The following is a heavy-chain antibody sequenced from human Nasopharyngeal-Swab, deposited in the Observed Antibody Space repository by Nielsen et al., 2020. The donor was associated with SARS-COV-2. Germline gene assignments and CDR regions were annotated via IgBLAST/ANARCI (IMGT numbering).Heavy chain of an antibody. J-gene: IGHJ6*03. CDR1: GFTFSSYG. Sequence: GESLKISCAASGFTFSSYGMHWVRQAPGKGLEWVAVILYDGSDKHYADSVKGRFTISRDNSKKALYLQMNSLRAEDTAVYYCAKADRGRSNFSEYYYCMDVWGKGTTVTVSS. V-gene: IGHV3-30*18. CDR2: ILYDGSDK. D-gene: IGHD1-26*01. CDR3: AKADRGRSNFSEYYYCMDV.